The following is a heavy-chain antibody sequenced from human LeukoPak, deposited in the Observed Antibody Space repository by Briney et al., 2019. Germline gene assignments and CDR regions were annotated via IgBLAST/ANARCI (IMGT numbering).Heavy chain of an antibody. D-gene: IGHD3-16*01. V-gene: IGHV4-59*01. CDR2: FHNSGTS. J-gene: IGHJ4*02. CDR1: DDPIRDYY. Sequence: PSETLSLTCTVSDDPIRDYYRGWIRQPPGKGLEWIGYFHNSGTSTYNPSLKSRVTISADTSKNQFSLKLNSLTTADTAVYYCTRGAGWLIDYWGQGILVTVSS. CDR3: TRGAGWLIDY.